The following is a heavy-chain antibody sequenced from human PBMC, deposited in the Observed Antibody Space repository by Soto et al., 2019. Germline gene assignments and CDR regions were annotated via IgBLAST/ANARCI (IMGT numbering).Heavy chain of an antibody. CDR1: GGSISSSSYY. CDR3: ARLGGYYQSLAS. V-gene: IGHV4-39*01. D-gene: IGHD3-22*01. Sequence: SETLSLTCTVSGGSISSSSYYWGWIRQPPGKGLEWIGSIYYSGSTYYNPSLKSRVTISVDTSKNQFSLKLSSVTAADTAVYYCARLGGYYQSLASWGQRTLVTVSS. J-gene: IGHJ5*01. CDR2: IYYSGST.